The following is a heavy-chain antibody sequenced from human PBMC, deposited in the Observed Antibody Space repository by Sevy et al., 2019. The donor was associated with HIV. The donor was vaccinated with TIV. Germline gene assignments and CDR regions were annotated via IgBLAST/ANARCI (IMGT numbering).Heavy chain of an antibody. Sequence: GGSLRRSCAISEFTVNDKYIIWVRQAPGKGLEWVSVIFSSGSTYYADSAKGRFTISRDNSKNTVDLQMNSVRAEDTAVYYCVSLFLSYRSGWSYFDYWGQGTLVIVSS. D-gene: IGHD6-19*01. CDR1: EFTVNDKY. CDR2: IFSSGST. J-gene: IGHJ4*02. CDR3: VSLFLSYRSGWSYFDY. V-gene: IGHV3-66*02.